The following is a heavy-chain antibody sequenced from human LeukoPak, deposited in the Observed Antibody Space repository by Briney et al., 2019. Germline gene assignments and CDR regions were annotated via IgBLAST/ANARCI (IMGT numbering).Heavy chain of an antibody. CDR2: ISGSGGST. D-gene: IGHD3-3*01. J-gene: IGHJ5*02. CDR1: GFTFSGYA. V-gene: IGHV3-23*01. Sequence: QSGGSLRLSCAASGFTFSGYAMSWDRQAPGKGLEWVSAISGSGGSTYYADSVKGRFTISRDNSKNTLYLQMNSLRAEDTAVYYCAKDPADFWSGSTRYNWFDPWGQGTLVTVSS. CDR3: AKDPADFWSGSTRYNWFDP.